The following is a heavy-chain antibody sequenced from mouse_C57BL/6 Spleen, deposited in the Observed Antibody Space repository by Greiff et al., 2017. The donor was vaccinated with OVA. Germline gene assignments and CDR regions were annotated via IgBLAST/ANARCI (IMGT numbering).Heavy chain of an antibody. Sequence: VQLQQSGAELVRPGASVTLSCKASGYTFTDYEMHWVKQTPVHGLEWIGAIDPETGGTAYNQKFKGKAILTADKSSSTAYMELRSLTSEDSAVYYCTRYGDYDGTYAMDYWGQGTSVTVSS. V-gene: IGHV1-15*01. CDR1: GYTFTDYE. CDR2: IDPETGGT. J-gene: IGHJ4*01. CDR3: TRYGDYDGTYAMDY. D-gene: IGHD2-4*01.